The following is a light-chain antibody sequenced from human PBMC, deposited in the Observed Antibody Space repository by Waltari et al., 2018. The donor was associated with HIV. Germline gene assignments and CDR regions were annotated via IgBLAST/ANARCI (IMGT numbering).Light chain of an antibody. J-gene: IGLJ3*02. CDR3: QTWGTSVQGV. CDR2: VNSDGSH. Sequence: QPMLTQSPSASASLGASVTLTCTLSSSHNSYAIVWHQQRSETAPRFLMRVNSDGSHTKGDGIPDLFSGSGSGTDRYLTIASLQSEDEADYYCQTWGTSVQGVFGGGTKLTVI. V-gene: IGLV4-69*01. CDR1: SSHNSYA.